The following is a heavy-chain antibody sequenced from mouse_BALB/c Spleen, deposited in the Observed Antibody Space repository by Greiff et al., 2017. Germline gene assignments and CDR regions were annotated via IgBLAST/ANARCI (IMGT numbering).Heavy chain of an antibody. CDR1: GYSITSDYA. CDR3: ARSYGSSYCWFAY. D-gene: IGHD1-1*01. J-gene: IGHJ3*01. CDR2: ISYSGST. Sequence: ESGPGLVKPSQSLSLTCTVTGYSITSDYAWNWIRQFPGNKLEWMGYISYSGSTSYNPSLKSRISITRDTSKNQFFLQLNSVTTEDTATYYCARSYGSSYCWFAYWGQGTLVTVSA. V-gene: IGHV3-2*02.